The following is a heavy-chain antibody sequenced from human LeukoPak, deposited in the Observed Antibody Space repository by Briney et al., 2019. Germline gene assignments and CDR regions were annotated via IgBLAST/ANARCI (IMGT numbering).Heavy chain of an antibody. D-gene: IGHD5-24*01. CDR1: GYTFTNSY. CDR2: INPDGGNT. CDR3: ARIRDGYNDAYDL. J-gene: IGHJ3*01. V-gene: IGHV1-46*01. Sequence: GASVKVSCKASGYTFTNSYIHWARQAPGQVLEWMGLINPDGGNTNYAQNFQGRVILTRDTSTSTVYMELSSLRSEDTAIYYCARIRDGYNDAYDLWGQGTVVTVSS.